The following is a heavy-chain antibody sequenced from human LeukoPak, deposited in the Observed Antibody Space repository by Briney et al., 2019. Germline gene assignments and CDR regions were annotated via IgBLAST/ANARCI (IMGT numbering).Heavy chain of an antibody. CDR3: ARDPVEWELLLDY. D-gene: IGHD1-26*01. Sequence: SGGSLRLSCAASGFSFSSFWMGWVRQTPGKRPEWVANMNIDGSEKYYADSVKGRFSISRDNARNSVYLQMSSLRVEDTAVYYCARDPVEWELLLDYWGQGTLVTVSS. CDR2: MNIDGSEK. J-gene: IGHJ4*02. CDR1: GFSFSSFW. V-gene: IGHV3-7*01.